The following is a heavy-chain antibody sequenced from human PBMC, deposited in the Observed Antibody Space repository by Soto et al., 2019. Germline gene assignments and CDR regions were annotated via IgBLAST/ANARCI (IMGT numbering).Heavy chain of an antibody. J-gene: IGHJ4*02. CDR1: GFTFNTYS. Sequence: PGGSLRLSCEASGFTFNTYSMHWVRQPPGKGLEWLAAIWYDGTQKYYADSVKGRFIISRYNSKKTLYLEMNSLRAEDTAVYYCARAGGTTVTGLWHFDSWGQGTLVTVSS. CDR2: IWYDGTQK. D-gene: IGHD4-17*01. CDR3: ARAGGTTVTGLWHFDS. V-gene: IGHV3-33*01.